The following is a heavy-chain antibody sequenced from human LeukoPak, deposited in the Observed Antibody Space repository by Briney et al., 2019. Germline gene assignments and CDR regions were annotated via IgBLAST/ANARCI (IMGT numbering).Heavy chain of an antibody. J-gene: IGHJ5*02. Sequence: GSSVKVSCKASGGTFSSYAISWVRQAPGQGLEWMGGIIPIFGTANYAQKFQGRVTITADESTSTAYMELSSLRSEDTAVYYCARAPRRPYSIEVVSWFDPWGQGALVTVSP. V-gene: IGHV1-69*01. CDR1: GGTFSSYA. CDR3: ARAPRRPYSIEVVSWFDP. D-gene: IGHD6-13*01. CDR2: IIPIFGTA.